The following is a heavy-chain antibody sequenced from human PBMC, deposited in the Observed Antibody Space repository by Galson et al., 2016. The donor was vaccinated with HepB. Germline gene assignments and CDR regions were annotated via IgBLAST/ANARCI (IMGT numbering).Heavy chain of an antibody. V-gene: IGHV3-33*01. CDR1: GFIFSSYG. CDR2: IWYDGNNK. Sequence: SLRLSCAASGFIFSSYGMHWVRQVPGKGLEWVATIWYDGNNKYYADSVKGRFTISRDNSKNTLYLQMNSLRAEDSAVYYCARGGLGIAATYSPGFWGQGTLVTVSS. CDR3: ARGGLGIAATYSPGF. D-gene: IGHD6-13*01. J-gene: IGHJ4*02.